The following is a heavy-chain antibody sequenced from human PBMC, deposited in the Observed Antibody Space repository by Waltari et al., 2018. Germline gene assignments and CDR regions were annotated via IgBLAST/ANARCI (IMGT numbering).Heavy chain of an antibody. CDR2: ISGSSNTI. CDR3: AGAPGMWISLPDYFEH. CDR1: GFIFSSYN. V-gene: IGHV3-48*02. J-gene: IGHJ4*02. Sequence: EVQLVESGGGLVQPGGSLRLSCAASGFIFSSYNMTWVRQAPGKGLEWVSYISGSSNTIYYADSVKGRFTISRDNAKDSLYLQMNSLRDEDTAVYYCAGAPGMWISLPDYFEHWGQGTLVTVSS. D-gene: IGHD5-12*01.